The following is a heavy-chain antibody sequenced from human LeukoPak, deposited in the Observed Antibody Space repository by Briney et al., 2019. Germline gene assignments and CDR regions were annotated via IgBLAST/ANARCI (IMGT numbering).Heavy chain of an antibody. D-gene: IGHD2-15*01. Sequence: SVKVSCKASGGTFSSYAISWVRQAPGQGLEWMGRIIPIFGTANYAQKFQGRVTITADESTSTAYMELSSLRSEDTAVYYCARGRRVAARDYYYYMDVWGEGTTVTVSS. J-gene: IGHJ6*03. V-gene: IGHV1-69*13. CDR3: ARGRRVAARDYYYYMDV. CDR2: IIPIFGTA. CDR1: GGTFSSYA.